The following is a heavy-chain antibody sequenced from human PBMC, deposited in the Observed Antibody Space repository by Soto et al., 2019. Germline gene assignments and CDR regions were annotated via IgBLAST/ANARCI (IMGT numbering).Heavy chain of an antibody. D-gene: IGHD3-3*01. V-gene: IGHV1-69*01. Sequence: QVQLVQSGAEVKKPGSSVKVSCTASGGTFSSYAISWVRQAPGQGLEWMGGIIPIFGTANYAQKFQGRVTITADESTSTAYMELSSLRSEDTAVYYCARVLRFLTTHYYGMDVWGQGTTVTVSS. J-gene: IGHJ6*02. CDR2: IIPIFGTA. CDR1: GGTFSSYA. CDR3: ARVLRFLTTHYYGMDV.